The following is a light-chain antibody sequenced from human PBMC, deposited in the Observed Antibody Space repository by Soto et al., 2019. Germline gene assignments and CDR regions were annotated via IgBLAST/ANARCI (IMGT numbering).Light chain of an antibody. Sequence: DIQMTQSPSSLSASVGDRFTITCRASQSISSYLNWYQQKPGKAPKLLIYAASSLQSGVPSRFSGSGSGTDFTLTISSLQPEDFATYYCQQSYSTPVTFGQGTTVDIK. J-gene: IGKJ1*01. CDR3: QQSYSTPVT. CDR1: QSISSY. CDR2: AAS. V-gene: IGKV1-39*01.